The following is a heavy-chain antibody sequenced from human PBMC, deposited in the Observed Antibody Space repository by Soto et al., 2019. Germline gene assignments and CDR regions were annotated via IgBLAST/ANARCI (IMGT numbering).Heavy chain of an antibody. CDR2: ISASNGNT. D-gene: IGHD5-12*01. CDR3: ARRSRVPTIRGADDY. J-gene: IGHJ4*02. V-gene: IGHV1-18*01. Sequence: QVQLVQSGAEVKNPGASVKVSCKASGYSFTSYGISWVRQAPGQGLEWMGWISASNGNTNYAQKLQGRVTMTTDTSTSTAYMEVRSLRSDDTAVYYWARRSRVPTIRGADDYWGQGTLVTVSS. CDR1: GYSFTSYG.